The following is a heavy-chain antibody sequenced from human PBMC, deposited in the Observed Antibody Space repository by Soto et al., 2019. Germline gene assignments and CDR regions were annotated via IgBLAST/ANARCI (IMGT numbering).Heavy chain of an antibody. CDR3: WVTPGY. Sequence: EVQLVESGGGLVQPGGSLRLSCVASGLTFSSYWMDWVRQAPGKGLVWVSRIKSDGSNIAYGDSVKGRFSISRDNGKNTLYLQMDSLRGEDTAVYYCWVTPGYWGQGTLVTVSS. V-gene: IGHV3-74*01. J-gene: IGHJ4*02. CDR2: IKSDGSNI. D-gene: IGHD2-15*01. CDR1: GLTFSSYW.